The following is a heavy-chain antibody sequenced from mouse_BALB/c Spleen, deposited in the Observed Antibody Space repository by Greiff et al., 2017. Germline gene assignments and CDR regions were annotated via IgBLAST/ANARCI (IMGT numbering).Heavy chain of an antibody. CDR2: ISYSGST. CDR1: GYSITSDYA. V-gene: IGHV3-2*02. J-gene: IGHJ3*01. D-gene: IGHD4-1*01. Sequence: EVQLQESGPGLVKPSQSLSLTCTVTGYSITSDYAWNWIRQFPGNKLEWMGYISYSGSTSYNPSLKSRISITRDTSKNQFFLQLNSVTTEDTATYYCARGGWDTFAYWGQGTLVTVSA. CDR3: ARGGWDTFAY.